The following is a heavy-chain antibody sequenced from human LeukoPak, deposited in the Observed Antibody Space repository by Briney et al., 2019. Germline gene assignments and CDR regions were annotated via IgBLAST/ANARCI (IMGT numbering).Heavy chain of an antibody. CDR2: INPNSGGT. V-gene: IGHV1-2*02. J-gene: IGHJ4*02. D-gene: IGHD3-10*01. CDR1: GYTFTGYY. Sequence: GASVKVSCKASGYTFTGYYMHWVRQAPGQGLEWMGWINPNSGGTNYAQKFQGRVTMTRDTSISTAYMELSRLRSDDTAVYYCALPYYYGSGSSTAFDYWGQGTLVTVYS. CDR3: ALPYYYGSGSSTAFDY.